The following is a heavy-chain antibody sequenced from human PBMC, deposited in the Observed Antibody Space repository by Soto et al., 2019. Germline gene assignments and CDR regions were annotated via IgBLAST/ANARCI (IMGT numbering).Heavy chain of an antibody. D-gene: IGHD5-18*01. V-gene: IGHV4-4*02. CDR2: SHQSGNT. Sequence: QVQLQESGPGLVKPSGTLSLTCAVSGVSIGSHDWWTWVRQPPGKGLEWIGESHQSGNTNYNSSLXSRVTISLGKSKNHFSLQLSSVTVADTAVYYCATRDTGRVYWGQGTLVTVSS. CDR3: ATRDTGRVY. J-gene: IGHJ4*02. CDR1: GVSIGSHDW.